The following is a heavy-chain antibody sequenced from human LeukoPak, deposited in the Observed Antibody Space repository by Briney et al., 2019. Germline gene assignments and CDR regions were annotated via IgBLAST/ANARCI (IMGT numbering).Heavy chain of an antibody. Sequence: ASVKVSRKASGYTFTSYGISWVRQAPGQGLEWMGWISAYNGNTNYAQKLQGRVTMTTDTSTSTAYMELRSLRSDDTAVYYCARVTSGGGIAAAGTGFFDYWGQGTLVTVSS. CDR1: GYTFTSYG. CDR3: ARVTSGGGIAAAGTGFFDY. D-gene: IGHD6-13*01. J-gene: IGHJ4*02. CDR2: ISAYNGNT. V-gene: IGHV1-18*01.